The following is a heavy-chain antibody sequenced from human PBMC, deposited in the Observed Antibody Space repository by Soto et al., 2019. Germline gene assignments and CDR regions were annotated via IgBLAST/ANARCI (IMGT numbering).Heavy chain of an antibody. Sequence: ASVKVSCKASGYTFTSYGISWVRQAPGQGLEWMGWISAYNGNTNYAQELQGRVTMTTDTSTSSAYMELRSLRSDDTAVYYCARDVPYYYDSSGYDYWGQGTLVTVSS. CDR1: GYTFTSYG. V-gene: IGHV1-18*01. CDR3: ARDVPYYYDSSGYDY. CDR2: ISAYNGNT. J-gene: IGHJ4*02. D-gene: IGHD3-22*01.